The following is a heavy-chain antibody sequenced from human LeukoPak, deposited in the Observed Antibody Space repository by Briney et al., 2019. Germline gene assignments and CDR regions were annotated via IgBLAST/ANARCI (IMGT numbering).Heavy chain of an antibody. D-gene: IGHD2-8*01. Sequence: GGSLRLSCAASGITFTNAWLTWVRQAPGKGLEWVGRVKTKGDGGAADYAAPVEGRFTISRDDSTKTLYLQMNSLKTEDTAVYYCTTDRMIYATNWAVSWFDPWGQGTLVTVSS. CDR2: VKTKGDGGAA. J-gene: IGHJ5*02. V-gene: IGHV3-15*01. CDR3: TTDRMIYATNWAVSWFDP. CDR1: GITFTNAW.